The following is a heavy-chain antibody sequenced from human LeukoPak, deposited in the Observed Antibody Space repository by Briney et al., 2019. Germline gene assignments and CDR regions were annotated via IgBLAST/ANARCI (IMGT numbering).Heavy chain of an antibody. CDR1: GYSISSGYY. J-gene: IGHJ4*02. V-gene: IGHV4-38-2*01. CDR2: IYHSGST. CDR3: ASEGTYYYDSSGYSYFDY. Sequence: PSETLSLTCAVSGYSISSGYYWGWIRQPPGKGLEWIGSIYHSGSTYYNPSLKSRVTISVDTSKNQFSLKLSSVTAADTAVYYCASEGTYYYDSSGYSYFDYWGQGTLVTVSS. D-gene: IGHD3-22*01.